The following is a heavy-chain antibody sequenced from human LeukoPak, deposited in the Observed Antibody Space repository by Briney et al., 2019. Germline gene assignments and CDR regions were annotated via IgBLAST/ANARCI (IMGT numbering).Heavy chain of an antibody. J-gene: IGHJ4*02. D-gene: IGHD3-22*01. Sequence: ASVKVSCKASGYTFTGYYMHWVRQAPGQGLEWMGWISAYNGNTNYAQKLQGRVTMTTDTSTSTAYMELRSLRSGDTAVYYCARVIDYYDSSGYYPNDYWGQGTLVTVSS. V-gene: IGHV1-18*04. CDR3: ARVIDYYDSSGYYPNDY. CDR1: GYTFTGYY. CDR2: ISAYNGNT.